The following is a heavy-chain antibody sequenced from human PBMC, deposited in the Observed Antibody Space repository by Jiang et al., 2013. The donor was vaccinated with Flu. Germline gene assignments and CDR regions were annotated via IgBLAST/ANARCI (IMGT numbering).Heavy chain of an antibody. CDR3: LGYSNGYVNDY. J-gene: IGHJ4*02. Sequence: GAEVKKPGASVKVSCKTSGYTFASYYIHWVRQAPGQGLEWVGMVNPSDGSDSYAQNLQDRVTMTWDTHTSTVYMELRSLRSEDSAVYYCLGYSNGYVNDYWGQGTLVTVSS. CDR2: VNPSDGSD. V-gene: IGHV1-46*01. D-gene: IGHD5-18*01. CDR1: GYTFASYY.